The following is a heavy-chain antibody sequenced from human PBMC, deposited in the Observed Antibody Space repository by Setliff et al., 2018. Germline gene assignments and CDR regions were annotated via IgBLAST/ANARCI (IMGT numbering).Heavy chain of an antibody. J-gene: IGHJ4*02. Sequence: ASVQVSCKASGYTFTNYGVTWVRRAPGQGLEWMGWIGAYNGNTYNAHKFQGRVTMTSDTSTSTAYMELRSLRSDDTAVYYCARVTIAVAGYFDFWGQGTLVTVSS. CDR2: IGAYNGNT. D-gene: IGHD6-19*01. V-gene: IGHV1-18*01. CDR3: ARVTIAVAGYFDF. CDR1: GYTFTNYG.